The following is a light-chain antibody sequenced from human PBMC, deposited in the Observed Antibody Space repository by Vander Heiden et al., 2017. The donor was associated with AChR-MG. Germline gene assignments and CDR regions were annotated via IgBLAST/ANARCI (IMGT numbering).Light chain of an antibody. J-gene: IGLJ3*02. Sequence: QSVLTQPPSTSGTPGQRVTISCSGSSSNIGSNTVNWYQQLPGTAPKLLIYSNNQRPSGVPDRFSGSKSDTSASLAISGLQSEDEADDYCAAWDDSLNAHWVFGGGTKLTVL. V-gene: IGLV1-44*01. CDR1: SSNIGSNT. CDR2: SNN. CDR3: AAWDDSLNAHWV.